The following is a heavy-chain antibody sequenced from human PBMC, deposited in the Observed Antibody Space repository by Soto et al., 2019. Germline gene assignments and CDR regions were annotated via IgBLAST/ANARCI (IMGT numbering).Heavy chain of an antibody. D-gene: IGHD3-22*01. CDR2: ISGSGGGST. CDR1: GFTFSSYA. J-gene: IGHJ4*02. Sequence: PGGSLRLSCVASGFTFSSYAMSWVRQAPGKGLEWVSTISGSGGGSTYYADSVKGRFTISRDNSKNTLYLQMNSLRAEDTAVYYCAKVTYYYDTSVYYYFDYWGQGTPVTVSS. CDR3: AKVTYYYDTSVYYYFDY. V-gene: IGHV3-23*01.